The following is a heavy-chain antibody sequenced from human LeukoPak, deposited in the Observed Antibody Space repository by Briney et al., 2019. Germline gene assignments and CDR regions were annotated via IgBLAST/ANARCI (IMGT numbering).Heavy chain of an antibody. CDR2: ISGSGGST. CDR1: GFTFSSYA. CDR3: AKDVRTEYYFDY. J-gene: IGHJ4*02. V-gene: IGHV3-23*01. D-gene: IGHD4-17*01. Sequence: GGSLRLSCAASGFTFSSYAMSWVRQAPGKGLEWVSAISGSGGSTYYADSVKGRLTISRDNSKSTLYLQMNSLRAEDTAVYYCAKDVRTEYYFDYWGQGTLVTVSS.